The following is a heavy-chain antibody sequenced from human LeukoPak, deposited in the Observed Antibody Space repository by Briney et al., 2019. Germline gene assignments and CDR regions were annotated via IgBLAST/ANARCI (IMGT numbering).Heavy chain of an antibody. D-gene: IGHD5-18*01. V-gene: IGHV1-2*02. CDR2: INPNSGGT. CDR3: ARGDTAMARQGLSY. Sequence: ASVKVSCKASGYTFTGYFMHWVRQAPGQGLEWMGWINPNSGGTNYAQKFQGRVTMTRDTSISTAYMELSRLRSDDTAVYYCARGDTAMARQGLSYWGQGTLVTVSS. J-gene: IGHJ4*02. CDR1: GYTFTGYF.